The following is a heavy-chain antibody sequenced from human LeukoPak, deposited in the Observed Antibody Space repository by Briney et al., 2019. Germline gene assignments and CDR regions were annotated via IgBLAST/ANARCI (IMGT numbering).Heavy chain of an antibody. V-gene: IGHV3-49*04. J-gene: IGHJ4*02. CDR1: GFTFGDYA. Sequence: PGGSLRLSCTASGFTFGDYAMTWVRQAPGKGLEWVGFIRSEAYGGTPEYAASVKGRFTISRDDSKSIAYLQMNSLKTEDTAVYYCTTDLGDYGDYVRCWGQGTLVTVSS. CDR3: TTDLGDYGDYVRC. CDR2: IRSEAYGGTP. D-gene: IGHD4-17*01.